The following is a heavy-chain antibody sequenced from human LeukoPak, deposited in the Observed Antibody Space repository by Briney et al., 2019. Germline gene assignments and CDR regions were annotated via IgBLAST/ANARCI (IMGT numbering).Heavy chain of an antibody. J-gene: IGHJ5*02. CDR1: GYTLTELS. CDR3: ATGYYDSSGYSYQFDP. V-gene: IGHV1-24*01. CDR2: FDPEDGET. Sequence: GASVKVSCKVSGYTLTELSMHWVRQAPGKGLEWMGGFDPEDGETIYAQKFQGRVTMTEDTSTDTAYMELSSLRSEDTAVYYCATGYYDSSGYSYQFDPWGQGPLVTVSS. D-gene: IGHD3-22*01.